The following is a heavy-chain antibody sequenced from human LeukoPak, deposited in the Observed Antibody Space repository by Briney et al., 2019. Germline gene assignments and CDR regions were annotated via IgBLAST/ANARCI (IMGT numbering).Heavy chain of an antibody. CDR1: GFTFSSYA. CDR2: ISGSGGST. CDR3: AKDKDGDRYPFDY. D-gene: IGHD4-17*01. V-gene: IGHV3-23*01. Sequence: PGGSLGLSCAASGFTFSSYAMSWVRQAPGKGLEWVSAISGSGGSTYYADSVKGRFTISRDNSKNTLYLQMNSLRAEDTAVYYCAKDKDGDRYPFDYWGQGTLVTVSS. J-gene: IGHJ4*02.